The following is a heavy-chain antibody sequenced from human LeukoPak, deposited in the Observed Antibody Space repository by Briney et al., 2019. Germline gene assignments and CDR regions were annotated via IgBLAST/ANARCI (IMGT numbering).Heavy chain of an antibody. J-gene: IGHJ5*02. Sequence: SQTLSLTCTVSGGSISSGSYYWSWIRQPAGKGLEWIGRIYTSGSTNYNPSLKSRVTISVDTSKNQFSLKLSSVTAADTAVYYCARGKTDSPGARYCSSTSCHNWFDPWGQGTLVTVSS. CDR3: ARGKTDSPGARYCSSTSCHNWFDP. D-gene: IGHD2-2*01. V-gene: IGHV4-61*02. CDR2: IYTSGST. CDR1: GGSISSGSYY.